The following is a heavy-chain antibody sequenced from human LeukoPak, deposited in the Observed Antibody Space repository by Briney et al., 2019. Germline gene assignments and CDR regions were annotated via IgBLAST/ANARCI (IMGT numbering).Heavy chain of an antibody. CDR2: TYYRSKWYS. CDR1: GDSVSRDSPA. CDR3: ARGRDSAFDI. J-gene: IGHJ3*02. V-gene: IGHV6-1*01. Sequence: SQTLSLTCAISGDSVSRDSPAWNWIRWSPSRGLEWLGRTYYRSKWYSDSAVSLKSRLTINPDASRNQFILQLKSVTPGDTAVYYCARGRDSAFDIWGQGSMVTVSS.